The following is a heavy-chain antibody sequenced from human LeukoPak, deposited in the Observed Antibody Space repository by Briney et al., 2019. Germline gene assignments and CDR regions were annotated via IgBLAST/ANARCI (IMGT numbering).Heavy chain of an antibody. D-gene: IGHD6-13*01. CDR1: GGSFSGYY. CDR3: ARGAPGDIAAAGADYYYGMDV. CDR2: INHSGST. V-gene: IGHV4-34*01. Sequence: SETLSLTCAVYGGSFSGYYWSWIRQPPGKGLEWIGEINHSGSTNYNPSLKSRVTISVDTSKNQFSLKLSSVTAADTAVYYCARGAPGDIAAAGADYYYGMDVWGRGTTVTVSS. J-gene: IGHJ6*02.